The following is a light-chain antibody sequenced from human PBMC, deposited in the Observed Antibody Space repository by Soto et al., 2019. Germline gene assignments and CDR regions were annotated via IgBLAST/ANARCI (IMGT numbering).Light chain of an antibody. CDR1: QSVSSSY. J-gene: IGKJ3*01. CDR3: QQYRSPGT. CDR2: GAT. Sequence: EIGLTQSPGTLSLSPGERATLSCRASQSVSSSYLAWKQQKPGQAPRLLIYGATTRATGIPDRFSGSESGTDFTLTISRLEPEDSEVYYCQQYRSPGTLGPGTKVDIK. V-gene: IGKV3-20*01.